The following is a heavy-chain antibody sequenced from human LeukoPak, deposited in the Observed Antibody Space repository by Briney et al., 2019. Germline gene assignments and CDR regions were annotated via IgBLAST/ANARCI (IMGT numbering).Heavy chain of an antibody. CDR1: GGSITSYY. J-gene: IGHJ4*02. Sequence: ETLSLTCSVSGGSITSYYWSWIGQPPGKGLEGIGYIYYSGSTNYNPSLKSRVTIAVDTSKNQFSLRLSSVTAADTAVYYCARGGIAAAALVHLDYWGQGTLVTVSS. CDR2: IYYSGST. CDR3: ARGGIAAAALVHLDY. D-gene: IGHD6-13*01. V-gene: IGHV4-59*01.